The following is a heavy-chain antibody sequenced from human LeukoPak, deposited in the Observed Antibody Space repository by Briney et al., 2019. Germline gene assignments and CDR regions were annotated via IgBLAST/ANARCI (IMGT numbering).Heavy chain of an antibody. CDR2: INTDGTVT. Sequence: GGALRLSCAASVFTFSKYWMLWVRQAPGKGLESVSRINTDGTVTTYADSVRGRFTVSRDNADNTMFLQMNSVRDEDPAVYYWATKQWLAPPPDSWGQGTPVTVSS. V-gene: IGHV3-74*01. J-gene: IGHJ4*02. D-gene: IGHD6-19*01. CDR1: VFTFSKYW. CDR3: ATKQWLAPPPDS.